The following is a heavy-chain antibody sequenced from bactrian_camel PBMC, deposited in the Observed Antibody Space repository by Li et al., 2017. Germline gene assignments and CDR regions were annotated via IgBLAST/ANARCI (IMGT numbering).Heavy chain of an antibody. D-gene: IGHD1*01. CDR1: GFTFSNYY. CDR3: AIDGWGLGPETYKI. V-gene: IGHV3-2*01. CDR2: IYTGGGST. Sequence: HVQLVESGGGLVQPGGSLRLSCAASGFTFSNYYMSWVRQAPGKGLEWVSSIYTGGGSTYYADSVKGRFIISQDTAKSTLDLQMNSLKPEDSATYYCAIDGWGLGPETYKIWGQGTQVTVS. J-gene: IGHJ4*01.